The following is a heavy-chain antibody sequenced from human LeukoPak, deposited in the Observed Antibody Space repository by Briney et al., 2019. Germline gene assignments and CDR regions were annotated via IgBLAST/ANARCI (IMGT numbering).Heavy chain of an antibody. CDR2: ISSSSSYI. V-gene: IGHV3-21*01. CDR1: GFTFSSYS. CDR3: ARGDKAYSGYDYDY. J-gene: IGHJ4*02. Sequence: PGGSLKLSCAASGFTFSSYSMNWVRQAPGKGLEWVSSISSSSSYIYYADSVKGRFTISRDNAKNSLYLQMNSLRAEDTAVYYCARGDKAYSGYDYDYWGQGTLVTVSS. D-gene: IGHD5-12*01.